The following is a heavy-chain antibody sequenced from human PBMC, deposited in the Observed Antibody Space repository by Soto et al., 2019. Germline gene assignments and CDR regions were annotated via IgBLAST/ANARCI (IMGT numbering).Heavy chain of an antibody. D-gene: IGHD6-19*01. CDR1: GFTFSSYA. Sequence: PGGSLSLSCAASGFTFSSYAMSWVRQAPGKGLEWVSAISGSGGSTYYADSVKGRFTISRDNSKNTLYLQMNSLRAEDTAVYYCAKERAVAGTVYYYYYGMDVWGQGTTVTVSS. V-gene: IGHV3-23*01. CDR3: AKERAVAGTVYYYYYGMDV. J-gene: IGHJ6*02. CDR2: ISGSGGST.